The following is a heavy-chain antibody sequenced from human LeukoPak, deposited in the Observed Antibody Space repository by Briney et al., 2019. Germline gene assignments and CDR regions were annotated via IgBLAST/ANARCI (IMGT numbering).Heavy chain of an antibody. J-gene: IGHJ4*02. D-gene: IGHD2-8*01. V-gene: IGHV1-18*01. Sequence: ASVKVSCKASGYTFTSYGISWVRQAPGQGLEWMGWISAYNGNTNYAQKLQGRVTMTTDTSTSTAYMELRSLRSDDTAMYYCXXXXXXLRDCTNGVCYPSDYWGQGTLVTVSS. CDR3: XXXXXXLRDCTNGVCYPSDY. CDR1: GYTFTSYG. CDR2: ISAYNGNT.